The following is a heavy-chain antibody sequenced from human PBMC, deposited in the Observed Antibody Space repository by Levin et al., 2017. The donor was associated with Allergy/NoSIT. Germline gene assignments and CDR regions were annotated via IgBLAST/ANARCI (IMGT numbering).Heavy chain of an antibody. D-gene: IGHD6-19*01. CDR2: IYYSGST. V-gene: IGHV4-39*02. Sequence: SQTLSLTCIVSGGAISRSDYYWGWIRQPPGKRLEWIGSIYYSGSTYYNPSFKSRVTISVDTAKNSFSLSLSSVTAADTAVYYCARPKEKSVAGACDYWGQGTLVTVSS. CDR3: ARPKEKSVAGACDY. J-gene: IGHJ4*02. CDR1: GGAISRSDYY.